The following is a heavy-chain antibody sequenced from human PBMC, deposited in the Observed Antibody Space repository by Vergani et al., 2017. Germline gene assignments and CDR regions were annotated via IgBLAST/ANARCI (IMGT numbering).Heavy chain of an antibody. CDR3: ARELQSGWYYFDY. Sequence: EVQLVESGGGLVKPGGSLRLSCAASGFTFSNAWMSWVRQAPGKGLEWVGRIKSKTDGGTTDYAAPVKGRFTISRDDSKNTLYLQMNSLRAEDTAVYYCARELQSGWYYFDYWGQGTLVTVSS. V-gene: IGHV3-15*01. CDR1: GFTFSNAW. D-gene: IGHD6-19*01. CDR2: IKSKTDGGTT. J-gene: IGHJ4*02.